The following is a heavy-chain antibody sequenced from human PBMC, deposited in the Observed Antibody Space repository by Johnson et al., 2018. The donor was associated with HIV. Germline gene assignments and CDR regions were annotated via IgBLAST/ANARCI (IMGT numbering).Heavy chain of an antibody. J-gene: IGHJ3*02. Sequence: VQLVESGGGVVQPGRSLRLSCAASGFTFSSYGMSWVRQAPGKGLEWVGRIKSKTDGGTTDYAAPVKGRFTISRDDSKNTLYLQMNSLRAEDTAVYYCARESSSSSGAFDIWGQGTMVTVSS. CDR3: ARESSSSSGAFDI. CDR1: GFTFSSYG. CDR2: IKSKTDGGTT. D-gene: IGHD6-6*01. V-gene: IGHV3-15*01.